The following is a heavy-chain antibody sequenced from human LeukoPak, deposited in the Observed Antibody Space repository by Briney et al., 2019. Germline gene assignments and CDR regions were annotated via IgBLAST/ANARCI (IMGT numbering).Heavy chain of an antibody. CDR2: ISGSGGRT. CDR3: AREMYSSGFFDY. D-gene: IGHD6-19*01. J-gene: IGHJ4*02. V-gene: IGHV3-23*01. Sequence: GGSLRLSCAASGFSFSTYAMSWVRQAPGRGLEWVSAISGSGGRTYYADSAKGRFTISRDNSKNTLYLQMNSLRAEETAVYYCAREMYSSGFFDYWGQGTLVTVSS. CDR1: GFSFSTYA.